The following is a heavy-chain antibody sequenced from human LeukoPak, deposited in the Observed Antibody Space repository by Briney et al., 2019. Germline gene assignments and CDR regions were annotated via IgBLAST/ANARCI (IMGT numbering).Heavy chain of an antibody. CDR1: GGTFSSYA. J-gene: IGHJ3*02. V-gene: IGHV1-69*04. Sequence: GSSVKVSCKASGGTFSSYAISWVRQAPGQGLEWMGRIIPILGIANYAQKFQGRVTITADKSTSTAYMELSSLRSEDTAVYYCARDTLGGPYCGGDCSHAFDIWGQGTMVTVSS. CDR2: IIPILGIA. D-gene: IGHD2-21*02. CDR3: ARDTLGGPYCGGDCSHAFDI.